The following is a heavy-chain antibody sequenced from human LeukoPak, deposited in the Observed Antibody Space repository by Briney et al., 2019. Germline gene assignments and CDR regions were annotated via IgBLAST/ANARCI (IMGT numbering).Heavy chain of an antibody. V-gene: IGHV1-18*01. CDR2: ISAYNGNT. CDR3: ARDLTPYYYDSSGYYY. Sequence: GASVKVSCKASGYTFTSYGISWVRQAPGQGLEWMGWISAYNGNTNYAQKLQGRVTMTTDTSTSTAYMELRSLRSDDTAVYYCARDLTPYYYDSSGYYYRGQGTLVTVSS. D-gene: IGHD3-22*01. CDR1: GYTFTSYG. J-gene: IGHJ4*02.